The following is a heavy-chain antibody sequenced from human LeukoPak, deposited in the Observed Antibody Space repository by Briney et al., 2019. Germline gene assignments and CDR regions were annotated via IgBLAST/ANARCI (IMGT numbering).Heavy chain of an antibody. J-gene: IGHJ5*02. Sequence: GGSLRLSCAASGFTFSSFGMHWVRQAPGKGLEWEAVIWYDASNKYYADSVKGRFTISRDNSKNTLYLHMNSLRDDDTAVYYCVRGVGVSRFNYLDPWGQGTLVIVSS. D-gene: IGHD1-7*01. CDR2: IWYDASNK. V-gene: IGHV3-33*01. CDR1: GFTFSSFG. CDR3: VRGVGVSRFNYLDP.